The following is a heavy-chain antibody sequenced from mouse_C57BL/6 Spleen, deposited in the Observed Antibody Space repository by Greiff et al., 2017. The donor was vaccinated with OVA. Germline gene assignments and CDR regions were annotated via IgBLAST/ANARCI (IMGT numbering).Heavy chain of an antibody. CDR1: GYTFTDYY. CDR3: ARGGYDYDAWYFDV. Sequence: EVQLQQSGPVLVKPGASVKMSCKASGYTFTDYYMNWVKQSHGKSLEWIGVINPYNGGTSYNQKFKGKATLTVDKSSSTAYMELNSLTSEDSAVYYCARGGYDYDAWYFDVWGTGTTVTVSS. D-gene: IGHD2-4*01. V-gene: IGHV1-19*01. CDR2: INPYNGGT. J-gene: IGHJ1*03.